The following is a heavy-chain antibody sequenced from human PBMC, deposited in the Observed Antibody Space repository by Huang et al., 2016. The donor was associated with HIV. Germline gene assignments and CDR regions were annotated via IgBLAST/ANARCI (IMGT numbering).Heavy chain of an antibody. D-gene: IGHD1-26*01. CDR3: VKGDIVGTANFFDY. Sequence: EVQLVESGGNLIQTGGYLRLACSASGFRFDNSAMYWVRQAPGKGLVWVSSMSWNSANIAYGDSVKGRFTISRDNARNSLYLQMNSLRPDDTALYYCVKGDIVGTANFFDYWGQGTQVSVSS. CDR1: GFRFDNSA. CDR2: MSWNSANI. J-gene: IGHJ4*02. V-gene: IGHV3-9*01.